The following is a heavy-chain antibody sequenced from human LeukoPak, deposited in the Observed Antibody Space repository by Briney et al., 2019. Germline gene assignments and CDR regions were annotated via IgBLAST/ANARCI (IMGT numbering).Heavy chain of an antibody. J-gene: IGHJ4*02. CDR1: GFTFSSYS. D-gene: IGHD1-20*01. V-gene: IGHV3-21*04. Sequence: GGSLRLSCAASGFTFSSYSMNWVRQAPGKGLEWVSSISSSSSYIYYADSVKGRFTISRDNAKNSLYLQMNSLRAEDTAVYYCAKGKFNWNQFYFDYWGQGVLVTVSS. CDR2: ISSSSSYI. CDR3: AKGKFNWNQFYFDY.